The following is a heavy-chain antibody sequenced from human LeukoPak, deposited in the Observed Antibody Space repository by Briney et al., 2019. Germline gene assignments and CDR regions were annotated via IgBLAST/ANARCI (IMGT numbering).Heavy chain of an antibody. J-gene: IGHJ3*02. CDR3: AGGDQPTDAFDI. CDR2: INHSGST. CDR1: GGSFSGYY. D-gene: IGHD1-14*01. Sequence: SETLSLTCAVYGGSFSGYYWSWIRQPPGKGLEWIGEINHSGSTNYNPSLKSRVTISVDKSKNQFSLKLSPVTAADTAVYYCAGGDQPTDAFDIWGQGTMVTVSS. V-gene: IGHV4-34*01.